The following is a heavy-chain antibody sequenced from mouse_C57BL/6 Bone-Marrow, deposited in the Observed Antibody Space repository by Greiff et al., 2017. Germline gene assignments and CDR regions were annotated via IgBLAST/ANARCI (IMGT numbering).Heavy chain of an antibody. CDR2: IDPSDSYT. D-gene: IGHD1-1*01. CDR1: GYTFTSYW. Sequence: QVQLQQPGAELVKPGASVKLSCKASGYTFTSYWMQWVNQRPGQGLEWIGEIDPSDSYTNYNQKFKGKATLTVDTSSSTAYMQLSSLTSEDSAVYDCARDGYYGSSYYFDYWGQGTTLTVSS. J-gene: IGHJ2*01. V-gene: IGHV1-50*01. CDR3: ARDGYYGSSYYFDY.